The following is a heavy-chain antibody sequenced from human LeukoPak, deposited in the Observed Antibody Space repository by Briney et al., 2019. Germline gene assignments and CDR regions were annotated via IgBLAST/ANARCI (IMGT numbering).Heavy chain of an antibody. J-gene: IGHJ4*02. D-gene: IGHD3-9*01. CDR3: ARDRQILKGLFDY. CDR2: ISSSSSYI. V-gene: IGHV3-21*01. Sequence: GGSLRLSCAASGFTFSSYSMNWVRQAPGKGLEWVSSISSSSSYIYYADSVKGRFTISRDNAKNSLYLQMNSLRAEDTAVYYCARDRQILKGLFDYWGQGTLVTVSS. CDR1: GFTFSSYS.